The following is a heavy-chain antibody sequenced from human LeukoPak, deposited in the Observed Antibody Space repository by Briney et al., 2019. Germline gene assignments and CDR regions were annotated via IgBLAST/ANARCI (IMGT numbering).Heavy chain of an antibody. V-gene: IGHV4-39*07. D-gene: IGHD3-10*02. CDR1: GGSISSNDYY. Sequence: PSETLSLTCTVSGGSISSNDYYWGWIRQPPGKGLEWIGSTSYSGSTYYNPSLKSRVTISVDTSKNQFSLKLTSVTAADTAVYYCAKDLHVRGIITPNFDYWGQGILVTVSS. J-gene: IGHJ4*02. CDR3: AKDLHVRGIITPNFDY. CDR2: TSYSGST.